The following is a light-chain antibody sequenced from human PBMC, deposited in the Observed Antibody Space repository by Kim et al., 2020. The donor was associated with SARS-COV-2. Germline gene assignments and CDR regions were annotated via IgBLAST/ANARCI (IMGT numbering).Light chain of an antibody. Sequence: AIQMTQSPSSLSASVGDRVTITCRASQGIRNDLGWYLQKPGRAPKLLIYATSTLQSGVPSRFSGSGSGTDFTLTISSLQPEDVATYYCLQAYDCPLSFVGGTKVDI. CDR3: LQAYDCPLS. V-gene: IGKV1-6*01. J-gene: IGKJ4*01. CDR2: ATS. CDR1: QGIRND.